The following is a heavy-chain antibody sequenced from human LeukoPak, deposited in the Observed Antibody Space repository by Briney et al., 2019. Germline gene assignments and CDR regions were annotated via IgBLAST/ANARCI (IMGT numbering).Heavy chain of an antibody. CDR1: GFTFTGSS. CDR2: ISNSGRYI. J-gene: IGHJ6*03. CDR3: ARGGCTTNSCYMDV. Sequence: GGSLRLSCAASGFTFTGSSMNWVRQAPGKGLEWVPSISNSGRYIYYADSLKGRFTISRDNAKNSLYLQMNSLRGEDTAVYYCARGGCTTNSCYMDVWGKGTTVTVSS. V-gene: IGHV3-21*01. D-gene: IGHD2-2*01.